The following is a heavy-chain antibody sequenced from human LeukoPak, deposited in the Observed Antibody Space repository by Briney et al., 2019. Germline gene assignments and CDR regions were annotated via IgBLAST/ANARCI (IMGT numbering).Heavy chain of an antibody. CDR2: IWYDGSNK. J-gene: IGHJ3*02. D-gene: IGHD4-17*01. Sequence: HPGRSLRLSCAASGFTFSSYGMHWVRQAPGKGLEWVAVIWYDGSNKYYADSVKGRFTISRDNSKNTLYLQMNSLRAEDTAVYYCARDLNYGDDAFDIWGQGTMVTVSS. V-gene: IGHV3-33*01. CDR3: ARDLNYGDDAFDI. CDR1: GFTFSSYG.